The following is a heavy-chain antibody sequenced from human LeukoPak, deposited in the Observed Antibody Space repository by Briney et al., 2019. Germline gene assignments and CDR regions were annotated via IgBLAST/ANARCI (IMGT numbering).Heavy chain of an antibody. J-gene: IGHJ4*02. CDR2: ISANNGET. V-gene: IGHV1-18*04. Sequence: ASVMDSCMASGYTFTNYGISWVRQAPGQGLEWMSWISANNGETRYAQNVQRRVTMTTDTSTTTAYMEQRSLRADDTAVYYCARVPPSAHQVFSSDYWGQGTQVSVSS. CDR3: ARVPPSAHQVFSSDY. D-gene: IGHD1-14*01. CDR1: GYTFTNYG.